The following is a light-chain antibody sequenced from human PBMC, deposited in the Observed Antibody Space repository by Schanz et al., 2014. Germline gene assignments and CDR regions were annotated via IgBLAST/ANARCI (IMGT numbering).Light chain of an antibody. J-gene: IGKJ1*01. V-gene: IGKV3-20*01. Sequence: EIVLTQSPATLSLSPGERATLSCRASQSVSSNLAWYQQKPGQAPRLLIYGASIRATGIPDRFVGSGSGTDFTLTISRLEPEDFAVYYCQQYDSSLTWTFGQGTKLEI. CDR2: GAS. CDR3: QQYDSSLTWT. CDR1: QSVSSN.